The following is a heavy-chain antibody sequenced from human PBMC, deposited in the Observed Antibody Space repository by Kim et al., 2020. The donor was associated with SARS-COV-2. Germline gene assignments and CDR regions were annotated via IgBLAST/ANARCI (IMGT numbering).Heavy chain of an antibody. D-gene: IGHD2-2*01. J-gene: IGHJ4*02. V-gene: IGHV3-23*01. CDR1: GFTFSSYA. CDR2: ISGSGGST. Sequence: GGSLRLSCAASGFTFSSYAMSWVRQAPGKGLEWVSAISGSGGSTYYADSVKGRFTISRDNSKNTLYLQMNSLRAEDTAVYYCAKGGCSSTSCSRDYWGQGTLVTVSS. CDR3: AKGGCSSTSCSRDY.